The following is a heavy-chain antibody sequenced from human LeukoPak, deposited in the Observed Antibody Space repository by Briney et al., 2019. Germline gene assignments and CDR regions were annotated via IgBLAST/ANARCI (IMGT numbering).Heavy chain of an antibody. J-gene: IGHJ4*02. D-gene: IGHD3-3*01. CDR2: IKQDGSEK. CDR1: GFTFSSYW. V-gene: IGHV3-7*01. CDR3: ARDLYDFWSGYQPFGY. Sequence: GGSLRLSCAASGFTFSSYWMSWVRQAPGKGLEWVANIKQDGSEKYYVDSVKGRFTISRDNAKNSLYLQMNSLRAEDTAVYYCARDLYDFWSGYQPFGYWGQGTLVTVSS.